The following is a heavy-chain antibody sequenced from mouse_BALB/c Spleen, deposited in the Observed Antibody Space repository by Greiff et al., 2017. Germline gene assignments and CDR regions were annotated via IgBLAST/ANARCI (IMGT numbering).Heavy chain of an antibody. V-gene: IGHV1-54*01. Sequence: VKLMESGAELVRPGTSVKVSCKASGYAFTNYLIEWVKQRPGQGLEWIGVINPGSGGTNYNEKFKGKATLTADKSSSTAYMQLSSLTSDDSAVYFCAREYGNYMDYWGQGTSVTVSS. J-gene: IGHJ4*01. D-gene: IGHD2-10*02. CDR1: GYAFTNYL. CDR3: AREYGNYMDY. CDR2: INPGSGGT.